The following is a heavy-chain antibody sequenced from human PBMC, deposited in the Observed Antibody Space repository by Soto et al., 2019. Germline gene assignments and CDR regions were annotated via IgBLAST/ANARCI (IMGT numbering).Heavy chain of an antibody. CDR2: IYYSGST. CDR1: GGSIRSSHTSTY. J-gene: IGHJ6*02. V-gene: IGHV4-31*03. CDR3: ASSLRFSGMDV. D-gene: IGHD3-3*01. Sequence: SETLSLTFSVSGGSIRSSHTSTYWSWIRQHPGKGLEWIGYIYYSGSTYYNPSLKSRVTISVDTSKNQFSLKLSSVTAADTAVYYCASSLRFSGMDVWGQGTTVTVSS.